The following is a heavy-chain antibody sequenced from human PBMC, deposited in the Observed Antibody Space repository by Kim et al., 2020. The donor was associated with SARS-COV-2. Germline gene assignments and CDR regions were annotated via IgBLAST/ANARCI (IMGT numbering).Heavy chain of an antibody. V-gene: IGHV4-59*01. CDR1: GGSISSYY. CDR3: ARGQYYYDSSGYPRGHDAFDI. D-gene: IGHD3-22*01. Sequence: SETLSLTCTVSGGSISSYYWSWIRQPPGKGLEWIGYIYYSGSTNYNPSLKSRVTISVDTSKNQFSLKLSSVTAADTAVYYCARGQYYYDSSGYPRGHDAFDIWGQGTMVTVSS. CDR2: IYYSGST. J-gene: IGHJ3*02.